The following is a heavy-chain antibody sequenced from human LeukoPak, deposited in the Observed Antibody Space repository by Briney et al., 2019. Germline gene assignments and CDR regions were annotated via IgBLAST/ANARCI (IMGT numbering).Heavy chain of an antibody. V-gene: IGHV4-39*07. CDR2: IYYSGST. CDR3: ASSGLTFGGVIVPSPFDY. CDR1: GGSISSSSYY. J-gene: IGHJ4*02. Sequence: PSETLSLTCTVSGGSISSSSYYWGWIRQPPGTGLEWIGSIYYSGSTYYNPSLKSRVTISVDTSKNQFSLKLSSVTAADTAVYYCASSGLTFGGVIVPSPFDYWGQGTLVTVSS. D-gene: IGHD3-16*02.